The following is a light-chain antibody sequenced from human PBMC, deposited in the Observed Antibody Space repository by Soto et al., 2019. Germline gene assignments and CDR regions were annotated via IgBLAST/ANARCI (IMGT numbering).Light chain of an antibody. CDR1: SSDVGTFNL. CDR2: EGT. Sequence: QSALTQPASVSGFLGQSITMSCTGSSSDVGTFNLVSWFQQHPGKAPKLLIFEGTKRPSGVSDRFSGSKSGNTASLTISGLQAEDEADYHCCSYTTSSTRVFGGGTKLTVL. V-gene: IGLV2-14*02. CDR3: CSYTTSSTRV. J-gene: IGLJ3*02.